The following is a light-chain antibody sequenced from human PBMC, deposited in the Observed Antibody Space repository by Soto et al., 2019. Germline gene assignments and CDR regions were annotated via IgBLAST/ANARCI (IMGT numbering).Light chain of an antibody. J-gene: IGLJ3*02. CDR1: SSDVGRYKY. Sequence: QSALTQPPSASGSPGQSVTISCTGTSSDVGRYKYVSWYQQYPGKAPKVMSYEVNKRPSGVPDRFSGSKSGNTASLTVSGLQTEDEAHYYCSSFAGSSKLVFGGGTKLTVL. CDR2: EVN. V-gene: IGLV2-8*01. CDR3: SSFAGSSKLV.